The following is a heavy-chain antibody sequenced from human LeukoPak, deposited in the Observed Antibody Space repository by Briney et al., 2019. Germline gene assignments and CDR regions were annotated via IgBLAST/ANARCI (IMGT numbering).Heavy chain of an antibody. CDR3: ARGGGIAVAGPRSQNMDV. Sequence: SETLSLTCAVYGGSFSGYYWSWIRQPPGKGLEWIGEINHSGSTNYNPPLKSRVTISVDTSKNQFSLKLSSVTAADTAVYYCARGGGIAVAGPRSQNMDVWGKGTTVTVSS. D-gene: IGHD6-19*01. CDR2: INHSGST. J-gene: IGHJ6*03. CDR1: GGSFSGYY. V-gene: IGHV4-34*01.